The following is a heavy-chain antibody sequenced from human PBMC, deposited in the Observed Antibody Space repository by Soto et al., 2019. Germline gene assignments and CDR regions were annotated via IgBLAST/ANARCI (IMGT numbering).Heavy chain of an antibody. D-gene: IGHD4-17*01. Sequence: QVQLQQWGAGLLKPSETLSLTCAVYGGSFSGYYWSWIRQPPGKGLEWIGEINHSGSTNYNPSLKSRVTISVDTSKNQFSLELSSVTAADTAVYYCARGLGVTTNYWGQGTLVTVSS. CDR2: INHSGST. V-gene: IGHV4-34*01. CDR1: GGSFSGYY. J-gene: IGHJ4*02. CDR3: ARGLGVTTNY.